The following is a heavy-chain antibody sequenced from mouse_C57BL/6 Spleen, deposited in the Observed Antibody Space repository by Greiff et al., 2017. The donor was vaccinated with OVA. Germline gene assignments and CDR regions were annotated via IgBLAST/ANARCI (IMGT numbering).Heavy chain of an antibody. D-gene: IGHD3-2*02. CDR1: GYTFTDYE. J-gene: IGHJ2*01. CDR2: IDPETGGT. CDR3: TGTAQATDY. Sequence: QVQLKESGAELVRPGASVTLSCKASGYTFTDYEMHWVKQTPVHGLEWIGAIDPETGGTAYNQKFKGKAILTADKSSSTAYMELRSLTSEDSAVYYCTGTAQATDYWGQGTTLTVSS. V-gene: IGHV1-15*01.